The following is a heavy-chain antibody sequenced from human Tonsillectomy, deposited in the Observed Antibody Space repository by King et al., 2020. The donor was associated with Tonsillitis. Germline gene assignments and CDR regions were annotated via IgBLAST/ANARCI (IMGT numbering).Heavy chain of an antibody. CDR2: ISGSSSTI. V-gene: IGHV3-48*01. CDR1: QFTFSSYS. CDR3: ARGYYYDNSGFYPCFDY. D-gene: IGHD3-22*01. Sequence: VQLVESGGGLVQPGGSLRLSCAASQFTFSSYSMNWVRQAPGKGLEWVSYISGSSSTIYYADSVKGRFTISRDNAKNSLYLQMNSLRAEDTAVYYCARGYYYDNSGFYPCFDYWGQGTLVTVSS. J-gene: IGHJ4*02.